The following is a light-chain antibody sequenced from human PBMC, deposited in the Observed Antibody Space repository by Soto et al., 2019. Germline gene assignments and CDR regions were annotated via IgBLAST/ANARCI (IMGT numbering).Light chain of an antibody. J-gene: IGKJ3*01. CDR3: QQYGASPFT. Sequence: VVLTQSPATLSLSPGEPATLSCRASRHVYINALAWYQQKPGRTPTLLIYGASTRSSGIQERFSATGSVTDFSLTISSVETEDCPVYYCQQYGASPFTLGPGTRVEI. V-gene: IGKV3-20*01. CDR1: RHVYINA. CDR2: GAS.